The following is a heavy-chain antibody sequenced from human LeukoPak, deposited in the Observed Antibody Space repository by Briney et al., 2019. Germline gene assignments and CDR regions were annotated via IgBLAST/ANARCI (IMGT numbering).Heavy chain of an antibody. V-gene: IGHV3-33*01. CDR1: GFTFRNYG. CDR3: ARSLGETTFDW. CDR2: IYYDGSKR. D-gene: IGHD3-16*01. J-gene: IGHJ4*02. Sequence: GGSLRLSCVASGFTFRNYGMHWIRQAPGKGLEWVSVIYYDGSKRYYADFVKGRFAISRDNSKNVVYLQMDGLRAEDTAFYYCARSLGETTFDWWGQGTLVTVPS.